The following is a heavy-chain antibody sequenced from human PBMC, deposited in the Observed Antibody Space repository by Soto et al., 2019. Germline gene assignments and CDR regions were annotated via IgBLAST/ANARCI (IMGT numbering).Heavy chain of an antibody. D-gene: IGHD3-9*01. CDR2: ISYDGSNK. J-gene: IGHJ6*02. V-gene: IGHV3-30*18. CDR3: AKSGLRYCVSCMDV. Sequence: PGGSLRLSCAASGFTFSSYGMHWVRQAPGKGLEWVAVISYDGSNKYYADSVKGRFTISRDNSKNTLYLQMNSLRAEDTAVYYCAKSGLRYCVSCMDVWCQGTTLTVSS. CDR1: GFTFSSYG.